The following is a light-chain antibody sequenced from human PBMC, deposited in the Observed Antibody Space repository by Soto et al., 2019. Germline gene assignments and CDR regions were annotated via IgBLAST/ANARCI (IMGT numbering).Light chain of an antibody. CDR1: SSDVGGYNY. V-gene: IGLV2-14*01. CDR2: DGS. CDR3: SSYTSSSTLDV. Sequence: QSALTQPASVSGSPGQSITISCTGTSSDVGGYNYVSWYQQHPGKAPKLMIYDGSNRPSGVSNRFSGSKSGNTASLTISGLQAEDEADYYCSSYTSSSTLDVFGTGTKLTVL. J-gene: IGLJ1*01.